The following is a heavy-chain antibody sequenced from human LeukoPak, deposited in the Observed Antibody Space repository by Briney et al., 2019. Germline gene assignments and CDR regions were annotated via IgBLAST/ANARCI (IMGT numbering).Heavy chain of an antibody. V-gene: IGHV3-48*03. D-gene: IGHD3-16*02. Sequence: PGGSLRLSCAASGFTFSSYEMNWVRQAPGKGLEWVSYISSSGSTIYYADSVKGRFTISRDNAKNSLYLQMNSLRAEDTAVYYCAKTMITFGGVIGDFDYWGQGTLVTVSS. CDR1: GFTFSSYE. CDR2: ISSSGSTI. CDR3: AKTMITFGGVIGDFDY. J-gene: IGHJ4*02.